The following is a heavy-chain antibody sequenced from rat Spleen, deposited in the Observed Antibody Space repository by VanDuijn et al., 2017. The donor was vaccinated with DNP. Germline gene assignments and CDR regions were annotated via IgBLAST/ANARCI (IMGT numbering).Heavy chain of an antibody. V-gene: IGHV5-31*01. CDR2: ITSSGGST. D-gene: IGHD1-5*01. CDR3: ARRYNYYFDY. CDR1: GFTFDGYW. J-gene: IGHJ2*01. Sequence: EVQLVESGGGLVQPGRSLKLSCAASGFTFDGYWMTWIRQVPGKGLEWVASITSSGGSTYYRDSVKGRFTISRDNAKSTLYLQRDSLRSEDTATYYCARRYNYYFDYWGQGVMVTVSS.